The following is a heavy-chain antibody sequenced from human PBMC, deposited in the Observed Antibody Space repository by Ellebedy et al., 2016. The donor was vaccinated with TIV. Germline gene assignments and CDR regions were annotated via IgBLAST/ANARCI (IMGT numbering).Heavy chain of an antibody. D-gene: IGHD1-26*01. V-gene: IGHV3-23*01. J-gene: IGHJ5*02. CDR1: GFTFSSYA. CDR3: AREGGDYSGSYYNWFDP. Sequence: GGSLRLSXAASGFTFSSYAMSWVRQAPGKGLEWVSAISGSGGSTYYADSVKGRFTISRDNSKNTLYLQMNSLRAEDTAVYYCAREGGDYSGSYYNWFDPWGQGTLVTVSS. CDR2: ISGSGGST.